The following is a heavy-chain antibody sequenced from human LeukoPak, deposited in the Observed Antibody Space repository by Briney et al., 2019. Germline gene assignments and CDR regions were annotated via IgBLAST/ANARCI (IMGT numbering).Heavy chain of an antibody. CDR2: ILYDVGNK. CDR1: VFTLSSYG. V-gene: IGHV3-30*18. J-gene: IGHJ3*02. Sequence: GGSLRLSCALYVFTLSSYGTQWVRQAPGEGRGWVAVILYDVGNKYYADSVKGRFTISRDNSKNTLYLRINSERAANTAAYYCAKFVGTKSNTPDAFDTSGERTTGTVSS. CDR3: AKFVGTKSNTPDAFDT. D-gene: IGHD2-2*02.